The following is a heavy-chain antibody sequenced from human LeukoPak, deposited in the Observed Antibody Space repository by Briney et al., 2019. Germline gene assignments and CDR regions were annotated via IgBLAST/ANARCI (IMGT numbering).Heavy chain of an antibody. CDR3: ARGQRYVGY. Sequence: SETLSLTCTVSSASISTYYWSWIRQPPGKGLEWIGYIYHSGTSNYNPSLKSRVTMSVDTSKNQFSLKLSSVTAADTAVYYCARGQRYVGYWGQGTLVTVSS. V-gene: IGHV4-59*12. D-gene: IGHD1-14*01. J-gene: IGHJ4*02. CDR1: SASISTYY. CDR2: IYHSGTS.